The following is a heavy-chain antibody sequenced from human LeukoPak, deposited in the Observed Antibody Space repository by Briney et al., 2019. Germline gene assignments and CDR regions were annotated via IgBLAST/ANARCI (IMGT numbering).Heavy chain of an antibody. Sequence: SETLSLTCTVSGGSISSYYWSWIRQHPGKGLEWIGYIYYSGSTYYNPSLKSRVTISVDTSKNQFSLKLSSVTAADTAVYYCARAVCSGGSCYCDYWGQGTLVTVSS. D-gene: IGHD2-15*01. CDR1: GGSISSYY. CDR2: IYYSGST. J-gene: IGHJ4*02. V-gene: IGHV4-59*06. CDR3: ARAVCSGGSCYCDY.